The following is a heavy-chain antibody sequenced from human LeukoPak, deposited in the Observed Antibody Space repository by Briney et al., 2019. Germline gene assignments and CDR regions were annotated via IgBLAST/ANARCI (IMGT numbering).Heavy chain of an antibody. CDR1: GFTFSTFA. V-gene: IGHV3-23*01. D-gene: IGHD6-13*01. CDR2: ISGTGGST. CDR3: AKEGYSSSWYFYYYYMDV. J-gene: IGHJ6*03. Sequence: PGGSLRLSCEASGFTFSTFAMSWVRQPPGKGLEWVSGISGTGGSTFYADSVKGRFTISRDNSKNTLYLQMNSLRAEDTAVYYCAKEGYSSSWYFYYYYMDVWGKGTTVTVSS.